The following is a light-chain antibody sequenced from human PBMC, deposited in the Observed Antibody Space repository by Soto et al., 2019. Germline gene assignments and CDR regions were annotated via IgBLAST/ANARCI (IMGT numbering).Light chain of an antibody. V-gene: IGKV3-20*01. CDR3: QQYGSSPQT. J-gene: IGKJ1*01. CDR2: GAS. Sequence: EIVLTQSPGTLSLSPGERPTFPCRASRGVRSSNLPCYQQKPGQAPRLLIYGASSRATGIPDRFSGSGSGTDFTLTISRLEPEDFAVYYCQQYGSSPQTFGQGTKVEIK. CDR1: RGVRSSN.